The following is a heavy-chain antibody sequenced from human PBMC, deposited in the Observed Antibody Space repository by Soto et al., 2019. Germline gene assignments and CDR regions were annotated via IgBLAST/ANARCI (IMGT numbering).Heavy chain of an antibody. V-gene: IGHV3-48*01. J-gene: IGHJ6*03. CDR3: ARDQVDSPPYTAPLGYYYYYMDV. Sequence: GGSLRLSCAASGFTFSSYSMNWVRQAPGKGLEWVSYISSSSSTIYYADSVKGRFTISRDNAKNSLYLQMNSLRAEDTAVYYCARDQVDSPPYTAPLGYYYYYMDVWGKGTTVTVSS. D-gene: IGHD7-27*01. CDR2: ISSSSSTI. CDR1: GFTFSSYS.